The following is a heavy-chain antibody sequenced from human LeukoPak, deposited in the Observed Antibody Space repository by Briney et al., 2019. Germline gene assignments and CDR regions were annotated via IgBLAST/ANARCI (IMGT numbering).Heavy chain of an antibody. J-gene: IGHJ4*02. CDR1: GGSISSYY. Sequence: SETLSLTCTVSGGSISSYYWSWIRQPPGKGLEWIGYIHYSGSTNYNPSLKSRVTISVDTSKNQFSLKLSSVTAADTAVYYCASLRYFDRYYFDYWGQGTLVTVSS. CDR3: ASLRYFDRYYFDY. CDR2: IHYSGST. V-gene: IGHV4-59*01. D-gene: IGHD3-9*01.